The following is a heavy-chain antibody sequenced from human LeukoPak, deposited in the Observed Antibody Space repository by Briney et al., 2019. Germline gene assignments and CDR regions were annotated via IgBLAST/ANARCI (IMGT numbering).Heavy chain of an antibody. Sequence: SVKVSCKASRGSFNSNAFHWVRQAPGQGLEWMGGFIPIFGTTKYAQNFQGRVTITTDESTSTAYMELSGLRSDDTAVYYCARGRSGIPAVTYNWFDPWGQGTLVTVSS. D-gene: IGHD6-13*01. J-gene: IGHJ5*02. CDR1: RGSFNSNA. CDR2: FIPIFGTT. V-gene: IGHV1-69*05. CDR3: ARGRSGIPAVTYNWFDP.